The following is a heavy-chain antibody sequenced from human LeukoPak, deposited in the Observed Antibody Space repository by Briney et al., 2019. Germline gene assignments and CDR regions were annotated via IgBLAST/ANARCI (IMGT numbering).Heavy chain of an antibody. J-gene: IGHJ6*02. Sequence: SGGSLRLSCAASGFTFSSYSMNWVRQAPGKGLEWVSSISSSSSYIYYADSVKGRFTISRDNAKNSLYLQMNSLRAEDTAVYYCARDTPPLGTAMAVYYYYYGMDVWGQGTTVTVSS. D-gene: IGHD5-18*01. V-gene: IGHV3-21*01. CDR2: ISSSSSYI. CDR3: ARDTPPLGTAMAVYYYYYGMDV. CDR1: GFTFSSYS.